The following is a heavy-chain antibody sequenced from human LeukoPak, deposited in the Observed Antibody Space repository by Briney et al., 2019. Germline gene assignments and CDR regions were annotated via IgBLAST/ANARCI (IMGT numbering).Heavy chain of an antibody. J-gene: IGHJ4*02. D-gene: IGHD3-22*01. Sequence: PGGSLRLSRVASGFTFSSYAMSWVRQAAGKGLEWVSSTSSSGETTYYADSVKGRFTISRDNSRNTLYLQMNSLRAEDTAVYYCAKDRPNYYGTNGHYYRRDGDCWGQGTLVTVS. CDR2: TSSSGETT. CDR3: AKDRPNYYGTNGHYYRRDGDC. V-gene: IGHV3-23*01. CDR1: GFTFSSYA.